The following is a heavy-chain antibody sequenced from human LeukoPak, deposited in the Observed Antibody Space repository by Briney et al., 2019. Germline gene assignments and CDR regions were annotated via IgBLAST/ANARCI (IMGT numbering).Heavy chain of an antibody. Sequence: PGGSLRLSRAASGFTFSSYEMNWVHQAPGKGLEWVSYISSSGSTIYYADSVKGRFTISRDNAKNSLYLQMNSLRAEDTAVYYCAREGGIWFGELEDYWGQGTLVTVSS. CDR3: AREGGIWFGELEDY. CDR2: ISSSGSTI. J-gene: IGHJ4*02. V-gene: IGHV3-48*03. D-gene: IGHD3-10*01. CDR1: GFTFSSYE.